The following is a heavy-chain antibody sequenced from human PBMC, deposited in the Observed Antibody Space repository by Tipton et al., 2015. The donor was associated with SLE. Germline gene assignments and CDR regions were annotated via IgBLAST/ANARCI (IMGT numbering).Heavy chain of an antibody. CDR3: AKEDGKSTAVAVFDY. CDR1: GFTFSSYA. J-gene: IGHJ4*02. CDR2: IYSGGST. V-gene: IGHV3-23*03. D-gene: IGHD6-19*01. Sequence: QLVQSGGGVVQPGRSLRLSCAASGFTFSSYAMSWVRQAPGKGLEWVSVIYSGGSTYYADSVKGRFTISRDNSKNTLYLQMNSLRAEDTAVYYCAKEDGKSTAVAVFDYWGQGTLVTVSS.